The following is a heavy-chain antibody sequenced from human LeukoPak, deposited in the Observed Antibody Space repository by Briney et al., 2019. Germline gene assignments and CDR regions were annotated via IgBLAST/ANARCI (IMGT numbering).Heavy chain of an antibody. CDR2: INWNGGST. Sequence: PGGSLRLSCAASGFTFDDYGMSWVRRAPGKGLEWVSGINWNGGSTGYAGSVKGRFTISRDNAKNSLYLQMNSLRAEDTALYYCARALGGDYDYWGQGTLVTVSS. D-gene: IGHD2-21*01. J-gene: IGHJ4*02. CDR1: GFTFDDYG. V-gene: IGHV3-20*04. CDR3: ARALGGDYDY.